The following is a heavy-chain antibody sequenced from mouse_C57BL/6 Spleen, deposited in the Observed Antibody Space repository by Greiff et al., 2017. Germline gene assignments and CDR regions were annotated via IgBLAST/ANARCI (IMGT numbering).Heavy chain of an antibody. CDR1: GYTFTSYW. J-gene: IGHJ1*03. CDR2: IYPGSGST. V-gene: IGHV1-55*01. Sequence: VQLQQSGAELVKPGASVKMSCKASGYTFTSYWITWVKQRPGQGLEWIGDIYPGSGSTNYNEKFKSKATLTVDTSSSTAYMQLSSLTSEDSAVYYCARSRYYGSSYGWYFDVWGTGTTVTVSS. CDR3: ARSRYYGSSYGWYFDV. D-gene: IGHD1-1*01.